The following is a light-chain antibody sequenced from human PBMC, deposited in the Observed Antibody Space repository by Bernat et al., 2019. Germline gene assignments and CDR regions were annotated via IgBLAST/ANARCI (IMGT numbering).Light chain of an antibody. CDR3: SSYTSSGTLV. J-gene: IGLJ3*02. CDR2: DVR. Sequence: QSALTQPASMSGSPGQSITISCTGTSSDVGGYNYVSWYQQHPGRAPKLMIYDVRDRPSGISNRFSGSKSGNTASLTISGLLAEDEADYYCSSYTSSGTLVFGGGTRLTVL. V-gene: IGLV2-14*03. CDR1: SSDVGGYNY.